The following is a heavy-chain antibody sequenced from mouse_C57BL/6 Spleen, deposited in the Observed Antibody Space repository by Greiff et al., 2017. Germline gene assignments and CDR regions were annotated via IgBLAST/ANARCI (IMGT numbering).Heavy chain of an antibody. Sequence: VQLQQPGAELVQPGASVKMSCKASGYTFTSYWITWVKQRPGQGLEWIGDIYPGSGSTNYNEKFKSKATLTVDTSSSTAYMQLSSLTSEDTAVYYCARTQDGYFDYWGQGTTLTVSA. CDR2: IYPGSGST. CDR1: GYTFTSYW. CDR3: ARTQDGYFDY. V-gene: IGHV1-55*01. D-gene: IGHD2-3*01. J-gene: IGHJ2*01.